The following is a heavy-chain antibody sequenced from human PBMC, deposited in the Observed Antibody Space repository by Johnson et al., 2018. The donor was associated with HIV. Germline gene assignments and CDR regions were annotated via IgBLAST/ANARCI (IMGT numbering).Heavy chain of an antibody. V-gene: IGHV3-7*01. CDR3: ARDNLRQLDAFDI. CDR2: IKQDGSEK. J-gene: IGHJ3*02. Sequence: EVQLVESGGGVVQPGRSLRLSCAASGFTVSSNSMTWVRQAPGKGLEWVANIKQDGSEKYYVDSVKGRFTISRDNSKNTLYLQMNSLRAEDTAVYYCARDNLRQLDAFDIWGQGTMVTVSS. D-gene: IGHD3-16*01. CDR1: GFTVSSNS.